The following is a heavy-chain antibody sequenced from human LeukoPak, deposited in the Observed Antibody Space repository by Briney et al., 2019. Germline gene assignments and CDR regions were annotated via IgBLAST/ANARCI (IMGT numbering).Heavy chain of an antibody. J-gene: IGHJ6*02. V-gene: IGHV3-30*18. CDR2: ISYDGSNK. Sequence: GGSLRLSCAASGFTFSSYGMHWVRQAPGKGLEWVAVISYDGSNKYYADSVKGRFTISRDNSKNTLYLQMNSLRAEDTAVYFCAKDGTLLGSGYNYYYGMDVWGQGTTVTVSS. CDR3: AKDGTLLGSGYNYYYGMDV. D-gene: IGHD6-19*01. CDR1: GFTFSSYG.